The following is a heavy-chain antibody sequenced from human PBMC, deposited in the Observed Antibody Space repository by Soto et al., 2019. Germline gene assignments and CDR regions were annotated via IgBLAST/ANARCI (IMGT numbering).Heavy chain of an antibody. D-gene: IGHD4-17*01. CDR1: GFTLGNYW. CDR3: AKNQIRDYGDYPFDY. Sequence: GGSLRVSCAASGFTLGNYWMHWVRQGPGKGLEWVAVISYDGRNKYYAESVQGRFTISRENSNNTLYLQMNSLRADATAVYYCAKNQIRDYGDYPFDYWGQGXLVTVSS. V-gene: IGHV3-30*18. CDR2: ISYDGRNK. J-gene: IGHJ4*02.